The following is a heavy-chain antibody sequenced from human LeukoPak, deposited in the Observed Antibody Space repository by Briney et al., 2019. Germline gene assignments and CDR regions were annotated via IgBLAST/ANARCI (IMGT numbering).Heavy chain of an antibody. CDR2: IWYDGSNK. CDR3: ARGTPATRRSDWFDP. CDR1: GFTFSSYG. J-gene: IGHJ5*02. V-gene: IGHV3-33*01. D-gene: IGHD2-15*01. Sequence: QTGGSLRLSCAASGFTFSSYGMHWVRQALGKGLEWVAVIWYDGSNKYYADSVKGRFTISRDNSKNTLYLQMNSLRAEDTAVYYCARGTPATRRSDWFDPWGQGTLVTVSS.